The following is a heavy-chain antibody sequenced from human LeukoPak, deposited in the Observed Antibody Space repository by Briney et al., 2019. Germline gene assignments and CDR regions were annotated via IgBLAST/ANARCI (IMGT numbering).Heavy chain of an antibody. Sequence: SETLSLTCAVSGGPISSDNWWGWVRQTPGKGLEWIGSIYYSGSTYYNPSLKSRVTISVDTSKNQFSLKLSSVTAADTAVYYCARTRYYYNSRSYGAPYYFDYWGQGTLVTVSS. V-gene: IGHV4-39*01. CDR2: IYYSGST. CDR3: ARTRYYYNSRSYGAPYYFDY. D-gene: IGHD3-10*01. CDR1: GGPISSDNW. J-gene: IGHJ4*02.